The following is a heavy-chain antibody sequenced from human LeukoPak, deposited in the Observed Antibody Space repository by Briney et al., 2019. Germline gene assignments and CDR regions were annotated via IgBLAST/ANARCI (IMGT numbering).Heavy chain of an antibody. Sequence: PAETLSLTCTVSGGSISSYYWSWIRQPAGKGLEWIGRIDTSGSTNYNPSLTSRVTMSVATSTNPFSLKLSSVTAADTAVYYCAREVVVSSSWGAYYYYYYMDVWGKGTTVTVSS. CDR2: IDTSGST. D-gene: IGHD6-13*01. V-gene: IGHV4-4*07. J-gene: IGHJ6*03. CDR3: AREVVVSSSWGAYYYYYYMDV. CDR1: GGSISSYY.